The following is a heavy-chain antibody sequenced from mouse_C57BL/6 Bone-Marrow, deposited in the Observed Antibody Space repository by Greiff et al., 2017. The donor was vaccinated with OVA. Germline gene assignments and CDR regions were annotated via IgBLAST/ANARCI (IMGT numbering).Heavy chain of an antibody. D-gene: IGHD3-2*02. Sequence: QVQLQQPGAELVKPGASVKVSCKASGYPFTGSWMHWVKRRPGQGLEWIGRINPSDSDTNYNQKFKGKATLTVDKSSSTAYMQLSSLTSEDSAVYYCAITAQATWGYWGQGTTLTVSS. CDR2: INPSDSDT. CDR3: AITAQATWGY. J-gene: IGHJ2*01. V-gene: IGHV1-74*01. CDR1: GYPFTGSW.